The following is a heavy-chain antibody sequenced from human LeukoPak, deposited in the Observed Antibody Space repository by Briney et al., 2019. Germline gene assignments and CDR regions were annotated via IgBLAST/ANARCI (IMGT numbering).Heavy chain of an antibody. V-gene: IGHV3-23*01. CDR2: ISGSGANT. CDR3: AKDRSDNSSWYLGDY. Sequence: GGSLRLSCAASGFTFSSYAMSWVRQAPGKGLEWVSGISGSGANTYYADSVKGRFTISRDNSKNTLYLQMNSPRAEDTAVYYCAKDRSDNSSWYLGDYWGQGTLVTVSS. CDR1: GFTFSSYA. J-gene: IGHJ4*02. D-gene: IGHD6-19*01.